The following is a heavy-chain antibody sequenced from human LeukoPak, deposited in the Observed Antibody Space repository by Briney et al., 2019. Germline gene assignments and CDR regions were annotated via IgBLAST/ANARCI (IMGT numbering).Heavy chain of an antibody. CDR2: ISGSGGRT. V-gene: IGHV3-23*01. D-gene: IGHD3-22*01. Sequence: GGSLRLSCAVSGITLSNYGMSWVRQAPGKGLEWVAGISGSGGRTNYADSVKGRFTISRDNPKNTLFLQMNSLRAEDTAVYFCAKRGVVIRVILVGFHKEAYYFDSWGQGALVTVTS. CDR1: GITLSNYG. J-gene: IGHJ4*02. CDR3: AKRGVVIRVILVGFHKEAYYFDS.